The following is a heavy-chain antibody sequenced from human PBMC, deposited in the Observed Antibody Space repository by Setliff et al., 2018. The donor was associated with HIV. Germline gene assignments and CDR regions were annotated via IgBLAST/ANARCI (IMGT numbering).Heavy chain of an antibody. CDR1: GYSFARYG. D-gene: IGHD3-3*01. V-gene: IGHV1-18*01. CDR2: ISGFNGNT. Sequence: ASVKVSCKASGYSFARYGLSWVRQAPGQGLEWMGWISGFNGNTKYAQSFQDRVAMTTETATSTAYMDLRSLRFEDTAVYYCAAGRVSSYYGSGTSPHFDSWGQGTLVTVSS. CDR3: AAGRVSSYYGSGTSPHFDS. J-gene: IGHJ4*02.